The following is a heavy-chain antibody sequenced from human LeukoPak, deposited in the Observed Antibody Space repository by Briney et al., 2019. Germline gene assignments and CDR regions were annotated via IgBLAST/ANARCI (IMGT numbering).Heavy chain of an antibody. CDR3: AREVGSPAVRSAFDI. CDR2: ITRSSSYT. J-gene: IGHJ4*02. Sequence: GGSLRLSCAASGFSFSSYSMNWVRQAPGKGLEWVSSITRSSSYTYYADSVKGRFTISRDNAKNSLYLQMNSLRAEDTAVYYCAREVGSPAVRSAFDIWGQGTLVTVSS. CDR1: GFSFSSYS. V-gene: IGHV3-21*01. D-gene: IGHD3-9*01.